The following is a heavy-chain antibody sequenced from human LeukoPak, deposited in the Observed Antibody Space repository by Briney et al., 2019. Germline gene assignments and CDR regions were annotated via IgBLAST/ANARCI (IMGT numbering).Heavy chain of an antibody. CDR3: ARMSGELLQSFDI. Sequence: SGPTLVNPTQTLTLTCTFSGFSLSTSGMCVSWIRQPPGEALEWLARIDWDDDKYYSTSLKTRLTISKDTSKNQVVLTMTNMDPVDTATYYCARMSGELLQSFDIWGQGTMVTVSS. D-gene: IGHD1-26*01. V-gene: IGHV2-70*11. J-gene: IGHJ3*02. CDR2: IDWDDDK. CDR1: GFSLSTSGMC.